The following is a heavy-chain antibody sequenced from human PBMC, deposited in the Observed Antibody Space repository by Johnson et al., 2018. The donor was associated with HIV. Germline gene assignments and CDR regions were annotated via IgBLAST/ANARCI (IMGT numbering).Heavy chain of an antibody. Sequence: QVQLVESGGGVLQPGRSLRLSCAASGFTFSSYAMHWVRQAPGKGLEWVAVISYDGSNKYYADSVKGRFTISRDNSKNSLYLQMNSLKTEDTAVYYCARRGDFGAYYPFDFWGQGTMVTVSS. CDR3: ARRGDFGAYYPFDF. CDR1: GFTFSSYA. D-gene: IGHD4/OR15-4a*01. J-gene: IGHJ3*01. V-gene: IGHV3-30-3*01. CDR2: ISYDGSNK.